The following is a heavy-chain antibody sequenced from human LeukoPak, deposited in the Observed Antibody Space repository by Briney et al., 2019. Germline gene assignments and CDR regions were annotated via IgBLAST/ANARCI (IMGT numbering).Heavy chain of an antibody. CDR3: ARGSLGGDSKLMNY. Sequence: SETLSLTCTVSGGSISSSSYYWGWIRQPPGKGLEWIGSIYYSGSTYYNPSLKSRVTISVDTSKNQFSLKLSSVTAADTAVYYCARGSLGGDSKLMNYWGQGTLVTVSS. D-gene: IGHD2-21*02. CDR1: GGSISSSSYY. V-gene: IGHV4-39*01. J-gene: IGHJ4*02. CDR2: IYYSGST.